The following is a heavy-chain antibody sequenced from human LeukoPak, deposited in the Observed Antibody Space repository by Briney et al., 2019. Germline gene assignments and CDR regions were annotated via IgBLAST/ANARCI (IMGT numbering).Heavy chain of an antibody. D-gene: IGHD6-19*01. J-gene: IGHJ4*02. CDR1: GLTFSDYE. CDR2: ISSSGSTT. V-gene: IGHV3-48*03. Sequence: AGGSLRLSCSASGLTFSDYEMNWVRQAPGKGLDWVSFISSSGSTTDYADSVKGRFTVSRDNGKSSLYLQMNSLRAEDTAIYYCARGTFSMYSSGWYVGDWGQGTLVTVSS. CDR3: ARGTFSMYSSGWYVGD.